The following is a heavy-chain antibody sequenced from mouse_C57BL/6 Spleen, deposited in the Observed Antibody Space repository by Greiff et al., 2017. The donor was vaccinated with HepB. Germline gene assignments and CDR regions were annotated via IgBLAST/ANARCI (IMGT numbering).Heavy chain of an antibody. CDR2: IDPANGNT. CDR3: TRAYGYDVGCYAMDY. CDR1: GFNIKNTY. V-gene: IGHV14-3*01. J-gene: IGHJ4*01. Sequence: VQLQQSVAELVRPGASVKLSCTASGFNIKNTYMHWVKQRPEQGLEWIGRIDPANGNTKYAPKFQGKATITADTSSNTAYLQLSSLTSEDTAIYYGTRAYGYDVGCYAMDYWGQGTSVTVSS. D-gene: IGHD2-2*01.